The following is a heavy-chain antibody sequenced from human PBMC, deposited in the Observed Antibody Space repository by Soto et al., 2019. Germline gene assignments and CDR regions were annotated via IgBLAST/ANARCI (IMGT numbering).Heavy chain of an antibody. CDR1: GGSVSSCCNY. CDR2: IHNSGST. J-gene: IGHJ6*02. V-gene: IGHV4-39*02. D-gene: IGHD3-3*01. CDR3: ARDRNVLRFLEWSENYYYYGMDV. Sequence: PSETLSLTCTVSGGSVSSCCNYWGWVRQPPGKGLEWIGSIHNSGSTSYNPSLRSRVTISVDTPKNQFSLKLSSVTAADTAVYYCARDRNVLRFLEWSENYYYYGMDVWGQGTTVTVSS.